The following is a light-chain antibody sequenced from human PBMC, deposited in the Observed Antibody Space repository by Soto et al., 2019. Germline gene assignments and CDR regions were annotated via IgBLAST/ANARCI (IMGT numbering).Light chain of an antibody. J-gene: IGKJ5*01. CDR1: QDVSDY. Sequence: DIPLTQSPSFLSASVGDRVTITCRASQDVSDYLAWYQHAPGKAPNLLIYAAYTLQSGVPSRFSGSGSGTEFSLTITSMQPEDFATYYCQYLNGAPTITFGQGTRL. CDR3: QYLNGAPTIT. CDR2: AAY. V-gene: IGKV1-9*01.